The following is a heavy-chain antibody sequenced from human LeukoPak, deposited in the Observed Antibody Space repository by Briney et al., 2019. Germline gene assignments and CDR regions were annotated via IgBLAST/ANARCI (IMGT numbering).Heavy chain of an antibody. D-gene: IGHD5-18*01. V-gene: IGHV3-23*01. J-gene: IGHJ3*02. Sequence: GGSLRLSCAASGFTFSSYAMSWVRQAPGKGLEWVSAISGSGGSAYYADSVKGRFTISRDNSKNTLYLQMNSLRAEDTAVYYCARARSSYGYGDAFDIWGQGTMVTVSS. CDR3: ARARSSYGYGDAFDI. CDR2: ISGSGGSA. CDR1: GFTFSSYA.